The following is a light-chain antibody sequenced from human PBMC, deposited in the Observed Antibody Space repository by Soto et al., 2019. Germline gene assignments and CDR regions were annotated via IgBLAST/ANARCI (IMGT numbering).Light chain of an antibody. CDR3: SSYAGSYNWV. CDR1: SSDVGAYKY. CDR2: EVS. Sequence: QSALTQPPSASGSPGQSVTISCTGTSSDVGAYKYVSWYQQHPGKAPKLLIYEVSKRPSGVPDRFSGSKSGNTASLTVSGLQAADEADCYCSSYAGSYNWVFGGGTKLTVL. J-gene: IGLJ3*02. V-gene: IGLV2-8*01.